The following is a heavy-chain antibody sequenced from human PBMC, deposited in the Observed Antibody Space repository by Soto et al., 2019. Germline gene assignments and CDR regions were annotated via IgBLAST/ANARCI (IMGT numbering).Heavy chain of an antibody. CDR2: ISTYNSNT. V-gene: IGHV1-18*04. J-gene: IGHJ4*02. D-gene: IGHD2-21*02. CDR1: GYTFTNYG. Sequence: QVQLVQSGGEVKKPGASVKVSCKASGYTFTNYGISWVRQAPGQGLEWLGWISTYNSNTNSAPRLQGRLTMTTDTSTSTAYMELRSLTSDDTAVYYCARDERDCSSGGDCFYFDYWGQGTLVTVSS. CDR3: ARDERDCSSGGDCFYFDY.